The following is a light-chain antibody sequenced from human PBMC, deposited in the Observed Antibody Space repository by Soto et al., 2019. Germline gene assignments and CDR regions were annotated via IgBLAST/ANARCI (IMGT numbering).Light chain of an antibody. J-gene: IGKJ1*01. V-gene: IGKV3-20*01. CDR1: QSVSSSY. CDR3: QQYGGSPQT. Sequence: EIVLTQSPGTLSLSPGERATLSCRASQSVSSSYLAWYQQKPGQDPRLLIYGASSRATGIPDRFSGSGSGTDFTLNISRLEPEDFAVYYCQQYGGSPQTFGQGTKVDIK. CDR2: GAS.